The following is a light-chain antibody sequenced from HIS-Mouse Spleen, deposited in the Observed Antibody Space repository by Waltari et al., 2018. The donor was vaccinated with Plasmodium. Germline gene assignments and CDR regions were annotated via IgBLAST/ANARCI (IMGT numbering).Light chain of an antibody. J-gene: IGKJ2*01. V-gene: IGKV3-20*01. CDR3: QQYGSSPYT. CDR1: QSVSSSY. Sequence: EIVLTQSPCTLSLSPGERATLSCRASQSVSSSYLAWYQQKPGQAPRLLIYGASSSATGIPDRFSGRGSGADFTLTISRLEPEDFAVYYCQQYGSSPYTFGQGTKLEIK. CDR2: GAS.